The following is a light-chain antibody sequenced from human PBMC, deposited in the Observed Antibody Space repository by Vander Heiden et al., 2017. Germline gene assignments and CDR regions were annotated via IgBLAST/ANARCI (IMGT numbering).Light chain of an antibody. V-gene: IGLV1-51*01. CDR3: GAWDDSLSGI. CDR2: NNN. CDR1: SPNIGNNY. J-gene: IGLJ1*01. Sequence: HSVLTQTPSVSAAPGQQVIIFGSGGSPNIGNNYVPWYQQLPGTAPKLLIYNNNKQPSGIPDRFSGSKSGTSATLAITGLQTGDEADYYCGAWDDSLSGIFGSGTKVTVL.